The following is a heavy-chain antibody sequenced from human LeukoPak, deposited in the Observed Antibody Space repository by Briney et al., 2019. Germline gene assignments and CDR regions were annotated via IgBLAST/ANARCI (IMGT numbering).Heavy chain of an antibody. CDR3: ARGLVPPDY. V-gene: IGHV3-7*01. CDR2: IKEDGSGK. J-gene: IGHJ4*02. D-gene: IGHD2-2*01. CDR1: GFTFSSYS. Sequence: GGSLRLSCAASGFTFSSYSMNWVRQAPGKGLEWVANIKEDGSGKYYVDSVKGRFTISRDNAKNSLYLQMNRLRAEDTAVYYCARGLVPPDYWGQGTLVTVSS.